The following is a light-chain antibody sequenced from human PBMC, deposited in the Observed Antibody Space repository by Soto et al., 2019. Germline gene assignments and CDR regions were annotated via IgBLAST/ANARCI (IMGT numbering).Light chain of an antibody. CDR1: ERIYSAY. CDR3: QQYGTSPPDT. CDR2: GAS. V-gene: IGKV3-20*01. Sequence: EFVWTQSPGTLSLSRGERATLSCRSSERIYSAYLGWYQQKPGQAPRLLIYGASSRATGIPDRFSGSGSGTVFTLAITRLEPEDVAVYYCQQYGTSPPDTFGQGTRLEIK. J-gene: IGKJ5*01.